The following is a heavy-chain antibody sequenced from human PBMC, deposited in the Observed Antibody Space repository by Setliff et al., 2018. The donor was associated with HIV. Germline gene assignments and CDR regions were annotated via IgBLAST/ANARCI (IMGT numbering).Heavy chain of an antibody. CDR2: IYYDGRT. D-gene: IGHD3-22*01. Sequence: SETLSLTCTVSGGSIRTGAYYWGWIRQPPGKGLEWIGSIYYDGRTFYKPSLKSRLTISVDTSKNQFSLSLNSVTAADTAVYYCARHLPARYYDSSGYYYNDYWGQGTLVTVSS. J-gene: IGHJ4*02. CDR3: ARHLPARYYDSSGYYYNDY. CDR1: GGSIRTGAYY. V-gene: IGHV4-39*07.